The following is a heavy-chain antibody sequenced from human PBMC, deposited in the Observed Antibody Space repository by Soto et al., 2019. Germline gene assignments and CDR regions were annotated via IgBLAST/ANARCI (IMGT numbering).Heavy chain of an antibody. Sequence: ASETLSLTCTVSGGSVSSGSYYWSWIRQPPGKGLEWIGYIYYSGSTNYNPSLKSRVTISVDTSKNQFSLKLSSVTAADTAVYYCARDSGYSYGFPFDYWGQGTLVTVSS. CDR2: IYYSGST. V-gene: IGHV4-61*01. CDR3: ARDSGYSYGFPFDY. CDR1: GGSVSSGSYY. D-gene: IGHD5-18*01. J-gene: IGHJ4*02.